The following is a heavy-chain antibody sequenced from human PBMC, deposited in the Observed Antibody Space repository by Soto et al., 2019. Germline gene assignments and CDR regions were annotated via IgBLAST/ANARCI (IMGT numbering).Heavy chain of an antibody. CDR2: ISYDGSNK. J-gene: IGHJ6*02. V-gene: IGHV3-30*18. Sequence: AGGSLRLSCAASGFTFSSYGMHWVRQAPGKGLEWVAVISYDGSNKYYADSVKGRFTISRDNSKNTLYLQMNSLRAEDTAVYYCAKDHAAAGYYYYGMDVWGQGTTVTVSS. CDR3: AKDHAAAGYYYYGMDV. CDR1: GFTFSSYG. D-gene: IGHD6-13*01.